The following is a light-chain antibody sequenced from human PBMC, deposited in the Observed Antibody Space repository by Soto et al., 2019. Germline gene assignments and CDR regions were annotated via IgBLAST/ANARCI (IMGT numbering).Light chain of an antibody. V-gene: IGLV2-8*01. Sequence: QSALTQPPSASGAPGKSVTISCTGTSRDVGGYHYVSWYQQYPGKAPKLIIYEGTKRPSGVPDRFSGSKSGNTASLTVSGLQAEDEADYYCSAYASRNSLEVFGAGTKVTVL. J-gene: IGLJ1*01. CDR2: EGT. CDR3: SAYASRNSLEV. CDR1: SRDVGGYHY.